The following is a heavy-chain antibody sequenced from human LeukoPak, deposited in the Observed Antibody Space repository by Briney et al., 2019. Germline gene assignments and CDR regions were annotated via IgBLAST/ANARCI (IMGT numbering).Heavy chain of an antibody. CDR2: IYYSGST. J-gene: IGHJ3*02. D-gene: IGHD3-10*01. V-gene: IGHV4-4*02. CDR1: GGSISSSNW. Sequence: SGTLSLTCAVSGGSISSSNWWSWVRQPPGKGLEWIGYIYYSGSTNYNPSLKSRVTISLDTSRNQFSLKLNSVTAADTAVYYCAKSNGYGLVDIWGQGTMVTVSS. CDR3: AKSNGYGLVDI.